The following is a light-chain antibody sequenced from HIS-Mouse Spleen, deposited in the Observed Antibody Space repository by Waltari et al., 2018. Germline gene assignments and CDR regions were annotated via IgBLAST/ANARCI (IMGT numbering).Light chain of an antibody. CDR3: NSRDSSGNHVV. CDR2: GKT. V-gene: IGLV3-19*01. CDR1: SLRSSY. J-gene: IGLJ2*01. Sequence: SSELTQDPAVSVALGQPVRITCQGDSLRSSYASWYQQKPGQAPVLVIYGKTNRPSGIPDRFSGSSSGNTASLTITGAQAEDEADYYCNSRDSSGNHVVFGGGTKLTVL.